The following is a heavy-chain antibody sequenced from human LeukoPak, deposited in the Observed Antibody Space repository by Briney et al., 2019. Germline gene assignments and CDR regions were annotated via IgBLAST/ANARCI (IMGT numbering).Heavy chain of an antibody. V-gene: IGHV1-69*06. J-gene: IGHJ4*02. CDR3: ARADLYSYGYGY. Sequence: SVKVSCKASGGTFSSYAISWVRQAPGQGLEWMGGIIPIFGTANYAQKFQGRVTITADKCTSTAYMELSSLRSEDTAVYYCARADLYSYGYGYWGQGTLVTVSS. CDR2: IIPIFGTA. D-gene: IGHD5-18*01. CDR1: GGTFSSYA.